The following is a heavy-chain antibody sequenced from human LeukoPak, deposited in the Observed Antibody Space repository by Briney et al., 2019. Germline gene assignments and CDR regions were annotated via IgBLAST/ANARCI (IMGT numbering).Heavy chain of an antibody. CDR3: ARDQPGYYGSGRLNWFDA. D-gene: IGHD3-10*01. Sequence: KPSQTLSLTCTVSGGSISSSSYYWGWLRHPPGKGLEWLGSIAFRESTHYNPSLKSRVTISVDTAKNQFSLKLSSVTAADTAVYYCARDQPGYYGSGRLNWFDAWGQGTLVTISS. V-gene: IGHV4-39*02. CDR2: IAFREST. CDR1: GGSISSSSYY. J-gene: IGHJ5*02.